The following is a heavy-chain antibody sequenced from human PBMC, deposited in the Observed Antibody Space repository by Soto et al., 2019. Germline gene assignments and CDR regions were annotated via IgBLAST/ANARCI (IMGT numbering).Heavy chain of an antibody. CDR3: ATDHCSSTSCYGV. Sequence: EVQLVESGGGLVKPGGSLRLSCAASRFTFSSYSMNWVRQAPGKGLEWVSSISSSSSYIYYADSVKGRFTISRDNAKNSLYLQMNSLRVEDTAVYYCATDHCSSTSCYGVWGQGTLVTVSS. CDR2: ISSSSSYI. CDR1: RFTFSSYS. D-gene: IGHD2-2*01. V-gene: IGHV3-21*01. J-gene: IGHJ4*02.